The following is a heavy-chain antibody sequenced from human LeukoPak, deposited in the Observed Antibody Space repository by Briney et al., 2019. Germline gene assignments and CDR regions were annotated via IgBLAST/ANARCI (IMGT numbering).Heavy chain of an antibody. CDR3: ARGKVFRDGYKAYYFDY. CDR2: IYYSGST. Sequence: SETLSLTCTVSGGSISSGGYYWSWIRQHPGKGLEWIGYIYYSGSTYYNPSLKSRVTISVDTSKNQFSLKLSSVTAADTAVYYCARGKVFRDGYKAYYFDYWGQGTLVTVSS. D-gene: IGHD5-24*01. CDR1: GGSISSGGYY. J-gene: IGHJ4*02. V-gene: IGHV4-31*03.